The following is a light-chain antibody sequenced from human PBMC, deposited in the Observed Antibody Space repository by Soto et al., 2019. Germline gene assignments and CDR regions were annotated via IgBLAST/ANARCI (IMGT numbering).Light chain of an antibody. J-gene: IGLJ3*02. Sequence: QSVLTQPASVSGSPGQSITISCTGTSSDIGGYDFVSWYQQHPAKAPRLIISEVTNRPSGVSNRFSGSKSGNTASLTISGLQVEDEADYFCGYFTSRDTLVYGGGTQVTVL. CDR1: SSDIGGYDF. V-gene: IGLV2-14*01. CDR2: EVT. CDR3: GYFTSRDTLV.